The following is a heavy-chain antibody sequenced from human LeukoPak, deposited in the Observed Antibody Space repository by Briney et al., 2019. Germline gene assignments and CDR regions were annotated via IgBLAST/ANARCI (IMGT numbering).Heavy chain of an antibody. Sequence: PSETLSLTCTVSGGSISSSSYFWGWIRQPPGKGLEGIGTIYYSGTTYFNPSLKSQVTISIDTSKNQFSLRLSSVTAADTAVYYCARTRGAGYSYGFNYYYYLDVWGKGTTVTVSS. D-gene: IGHD5-18*01. CDR1: GGSISSSSYF. CDR2: IYYSGTT. CDR3: ARTRGAGYSYGFNYYYYLDV. V-gene: IGHV4-39*07. J-gene: IGHJ6*03.